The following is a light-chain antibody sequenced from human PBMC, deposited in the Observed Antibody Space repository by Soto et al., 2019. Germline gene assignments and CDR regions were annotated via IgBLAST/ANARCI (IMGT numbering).Light chain of an antibody. J-gene: IGLJ1*01. CDR2: EVS. V-gene: IGLV2-14*01. CDR3: SSYTTSGTRV. Sequence: SALTQPASVSGSPGHSITISCTGTTSDVGGYSFVSWYQLHPGKAPKLMIYEVSNRPSGVSNRFSGSKSGNTASLTISGLQAEDESDYYCSSYTTSGTRVFGTGTKVTVL. CDR1: TSDVGGYSF.